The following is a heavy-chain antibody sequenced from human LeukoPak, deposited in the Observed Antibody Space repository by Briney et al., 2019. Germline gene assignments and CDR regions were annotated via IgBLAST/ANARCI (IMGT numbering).Heavy chain of an antibody. D-gene: IGHD2-8*01. J-gene: IGHJ4*02. CDR3: AKADRTNGVCNFDH. CDR2: IWGSGDRT. Sequence: GGSLRLSCAASGFTFSRYAMSWVRQAPGKGLGWVSGIWGSGDRTYYADSVKGRFAISRDNSKNTLYLQMNSLRAEDTAVYYCAKADRTNGVCNFDHWGQGTQVTVSS. CDR1: GFTFSRYA. V-gene: IGHV3-23*01.